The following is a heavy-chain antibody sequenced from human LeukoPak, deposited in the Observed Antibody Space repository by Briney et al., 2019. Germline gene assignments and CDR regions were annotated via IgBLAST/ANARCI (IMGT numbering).Heavy chain of an antibody. J-gene: IGHJ5*02. V-gene: IGHV3-64*01. D-gene: IGHD1-26*01. CDR3: AREISPGNWFDP. CDR2: ISSNGGST. CDR1: GFAFSSYA. Sequence: PGGSLRLSCAASGFAFSSYAMHWVRQAPGKGLEYVSAISSNGGSTYYANSVRGRFTISRDNSKGTLYLQMGSLRADDMAVYYCAREISPGNWFDPWGQGTLVTVSS.